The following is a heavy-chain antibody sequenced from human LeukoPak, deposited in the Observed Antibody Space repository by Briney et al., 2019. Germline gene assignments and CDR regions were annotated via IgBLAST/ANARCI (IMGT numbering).Heavy chain of an antibody. D-gene: IGHD3-22*01. V-gene: IGHV1-18*01. CDR2: ISAYNDDT. CDR1: GYTFTSYG. CDR3: ARLFSMIGYYFDY. Sequence: ASVKVSCKASGYTFTSYGISWVRQAPGQGLEWMGWISAYNDDTNSAQNLQGRVTMTTDTSTSTAYMELRSLRSDDTAVYYCARLFSMIGYYFDYWGQGTLVTVPS. J-gene: IGHJ4*02.